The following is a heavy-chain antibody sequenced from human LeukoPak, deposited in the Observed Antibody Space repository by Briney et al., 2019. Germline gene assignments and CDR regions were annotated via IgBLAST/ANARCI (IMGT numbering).Heavy chain of an antibody. CDR2: IYYSGST. D-gene: IGHD3-22*01. J-gene: IGHJ3*02. CDR3: AREVPSSGYYGQTDAFDI. CDR1: GGSISSYY. Sequence: PSETLSLTCTVSGGSISSYYWSWIWQPPGKGLEWIGYIYYSGSTNYNPSLKSRVTISVDTSKNQFSLKLSSVTAADTAVYYCAREVPSSGYYGQTDAFDIWGQGTMVTVSS. V-gene: IGHV4-59*01.